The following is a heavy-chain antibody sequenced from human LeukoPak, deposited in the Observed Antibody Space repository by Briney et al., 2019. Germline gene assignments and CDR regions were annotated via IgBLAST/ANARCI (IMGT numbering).Heavy chain of an antibody. D-gene: IGHD3-22*01. Sequence: GGSLRLSCAASGFTFSYYAMHWVRQAPGKGLEWVAIISYDGSRKYYADSVKGRFTISRDNSKNTLYLQMNSLRAEDTAMYYCSADYYDSSGFDYWGQGTLVTVSS. CDR1: GFTFSYYA. V-gene: IGHV3-30-3*01. J-gene: IGHJ4*02. CDR2: ISYDGSRK. CDR3: SADYYDSSGFDY.